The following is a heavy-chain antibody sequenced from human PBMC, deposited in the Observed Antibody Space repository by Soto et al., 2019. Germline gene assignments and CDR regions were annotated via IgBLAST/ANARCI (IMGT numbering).Heavy chain of an antibody. CDR3: AREVYYYDSSGYKSDAFDI. V-gene: IGHV1-18*04. CDR1: GYTFTRDG. CDR2: ISAYNGNT. Sequence: SVKGACKASGYTFTRDGISWGRQAPGQGLEWMGWISAYNGNTNYAQKLQGRVTMTTDTSTSTAYMELRSLRSDDTAVYYCAREVYYYDSSGYKSDAFDIWGQGTMVTVSS. J-gene: IGHJ3*02. D-gene: IGHD3-22*01.